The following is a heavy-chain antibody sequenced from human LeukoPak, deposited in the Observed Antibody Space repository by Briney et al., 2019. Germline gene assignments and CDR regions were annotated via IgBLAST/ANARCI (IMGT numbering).Heavy chain of an antibody. D-gene: IGHD3-10*01. CDR2: IYYSGST. CDR1: GGSISSSSYY. Sequence: SETLSLTCTVSGGSISSSSYYWGWIRQPPGKGLEWIGSIYYSGSTYYNPSLKSRVTISVDTSKNQFSLKLSSVTAADTAVYYCARGRRLLWFHWGQGTLVTVSS. CDR3: ARGRRLLWFH. V-gene: IGHV4-39*07. J-gene: IGHJ4*02.